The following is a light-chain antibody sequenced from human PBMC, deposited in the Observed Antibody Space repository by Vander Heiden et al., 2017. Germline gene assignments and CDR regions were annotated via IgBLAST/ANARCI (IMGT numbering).Light chain of an antibody. Sequence: DIVLTQSPLSLPVTPGDPASISCRSSQIVLHNNGHNYLEWYVQKPRQSPQVLIYLGSYRASGVPARFSGSFSGTEFTLKISRVEAEDVGVYYCLQALPTFTFGGGTKVEIK. V-gene: IGKV2-28*01. CDR2: LGS. CDR1: QIVLHNNGHNY. CDR3: LQALPTFT. J-gene: IGKJ4*01.